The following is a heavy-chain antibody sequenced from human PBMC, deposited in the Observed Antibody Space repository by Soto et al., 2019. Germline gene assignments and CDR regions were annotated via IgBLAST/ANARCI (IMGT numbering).Heavy chain of an antibody. D-gene: IGHD1-1*01. CDR1: GPSFNTGDYY. CDR3: ARPLSAKMGTPLGI. J-gene: IGHJ4*02. V-gene: IGHV4-30-4*01. Sequence: SETLSLTCAVSGPSFNTGDYYWTWIRQPPGKGLEWIGYISYNGDPNSNGISYYNPSLKSRVSISLDRSKNQFSLTLTSVTAADTAVYFCARPLSAKMGTPLGIWGQGTLVTVSS. CDR2: ISYNGDPNSNGIS.